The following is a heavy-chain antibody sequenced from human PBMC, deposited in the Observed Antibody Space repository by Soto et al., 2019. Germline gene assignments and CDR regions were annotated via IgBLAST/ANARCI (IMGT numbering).Heavy chain of an antibody. J-gene: IGHJ6*02. CDR1: GDTFKNCV. V-gene: IGHV1-69*01. CDR3: AAELGFGKLSVV. Sequence: QVQVVQSGVEVRRPGSSVKVSCKASGDTFKNCVISWVRQAPGQGLEWMGGIITLFGTTDFAQRFQGRLTITTDESTTTAYMALSRLRSEDTATYYCAAELGFGKLSVVWGQGTTVIVSS. CDR2: IITLFGTT. D-gene: IGHD3-10*01.